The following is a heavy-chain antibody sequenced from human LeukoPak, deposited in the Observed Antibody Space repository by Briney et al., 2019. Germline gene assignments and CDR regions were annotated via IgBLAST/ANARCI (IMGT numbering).Heavy chain of an antibody. CDR3: ARVKSTATLDS. V-gene: IGHV3-21*01. Sequence: GGSLRLSCAASGFAFSSYNMNWVRQAPGKGLEWVSFISSSSSFIYYADSLKGRFTISRDNAENSLYLQMNSLRAEDTAVYYCARVKSTATLDSWGQGTLVTVSS. CDR2: ISSSSSFI. CDR1: GFAFSSYN. D-gene: IGHD5-18*01. J-gene: IGHJ4*02.